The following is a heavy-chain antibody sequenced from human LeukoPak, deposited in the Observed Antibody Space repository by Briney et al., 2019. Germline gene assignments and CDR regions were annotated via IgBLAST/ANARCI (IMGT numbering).Heavy chain of an antibody. J-gene: IGHJ4*02. D-gene: IGHD3-10*01. CDR1: GGSFSGYY. V-gene: IGHV4-34*01. CDR2: INHSGST. CDR3: ARGRITMVRGVITYFDY. Sequence: SETLSLTCAVYGGSFSGYYWSWIRQPPGKGLERIGEINHSGSTNYNPSLKSRVTISVDTSKNQFSLKLSSVTAADTAVYYCARGRITMVRGVITYFDYWGQGTLVTVSS.